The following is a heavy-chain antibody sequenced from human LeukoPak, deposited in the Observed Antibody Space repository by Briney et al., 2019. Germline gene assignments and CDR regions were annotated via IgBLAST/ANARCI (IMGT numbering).Heavy chain of an antibody. Sequence: GGSLRLSCAASGVAFSSYNMDWVRRAPGKGLEWGSFIDSSSRYIYQADSVKGRFTISRDNAKSSVFLQMNSLRAEDTAMYYCARHYSNDAMDVWGQGTTVTVSS. CDR2: IDSSSRYI. CDR1: GVAFSSYN. D-gene: IGHD2-8*01. J-gene: IGHJ6*02. V-gene: IGHV3-21*04. CDR3: ARHYSNDAMDV.